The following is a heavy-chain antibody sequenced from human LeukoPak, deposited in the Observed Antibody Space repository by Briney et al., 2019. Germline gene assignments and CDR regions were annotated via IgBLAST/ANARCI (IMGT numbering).Heavy chain of an antibody. J-gene: IGHJ4*02. Sequence: SETLSLTCTVSSGSITSYHWKWIRQSPGKGLEYIGHIYYTGTADYNPSLQRRVTMSVDTSKNQFSLRLMSVTASDTAVYFCAGAPNQHYFDYWGQGTLVAVSS. V-gene: IGHV4-59*01. CDR3: AGAPNQHYFDY. CDR2: IYYTGTA. CDR1: SGSITSYH.